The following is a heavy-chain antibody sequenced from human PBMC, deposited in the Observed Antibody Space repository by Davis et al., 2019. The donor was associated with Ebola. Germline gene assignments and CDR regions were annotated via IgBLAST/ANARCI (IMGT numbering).Heavy chain of an antibody. D-gene: IGHD6-19*01. CDR3: ARGHSSDWYPRNNWFAP. Sequence: GESLKISCAASGFTVSSNYMSWVRQAPGKGLEWVSVIYSGGSTYYADPVKGRFTNSRDNAKKSLYLQMNSLRAEDTAIYYCARGHSSDWYPRNNWFAPWGQGTLVTVSS. V-gene: IGHV3-53*01. CDR1: GFTVSSNY. J-gene: IGHJ5*02. CDR2: IYSGGST.